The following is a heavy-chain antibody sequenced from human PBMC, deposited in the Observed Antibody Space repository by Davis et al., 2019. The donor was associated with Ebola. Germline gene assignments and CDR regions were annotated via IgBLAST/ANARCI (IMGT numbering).Heavy chain of an antibody. V-gene: IGHV1-46*01. D-gene: IGHD6-13*01. Sequence: AASVRVSCKASGYTFTSYYMHWVRQAPGQGLEWMGIINPSGGSTSYAQKFQGRVTMTRDTSTSTVYMELSGLRSEDTAVYYCARSGQQLVGYFQHWGQGTLVTVSS. CDR3: ARSGQQLVGYFQH. CDR2: INPSGGST. J-gene: IGHJ1*01. CDR1: GYTFTSYY.